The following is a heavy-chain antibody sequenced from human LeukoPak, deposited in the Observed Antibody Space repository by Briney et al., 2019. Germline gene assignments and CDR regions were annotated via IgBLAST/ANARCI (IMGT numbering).Heavy chain of an antibody. CDR3: ARDLGGYWFDP. D-gene: IGHD1-26*01. CDR1: GGSISSHY. V-gene: IGHV4-59*11. Sequence: SETLSLTCTVSGGSISSHYWSWIRQPPGKGLEWIGYIYYSGSTNYNPSLKSRVTISVDTSKNQSSLKLSSVTAADTAVYYCARDLGGYWFDPWGQGTLVTVSS. CDR2: IYYSGST. J-gene: IGHJ5*02.